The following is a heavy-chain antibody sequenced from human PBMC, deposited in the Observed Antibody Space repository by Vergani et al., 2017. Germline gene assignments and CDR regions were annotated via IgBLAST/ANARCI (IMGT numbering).Heavy chain of an antibody. CDR1: GFTFSSYG. V-gene: IGHV3-33*01. Sequence: QVQLVESGGGVVQPGRSLRLSCAASGFTFSSYGMHWVRQAPGKGLEWVAVIWYDGSNKYYADSVKGRFTISRDNSKNTLYLQMNSLRAEDTAVYYCARYRDEAFRMTGYTREYYFDYWGQGTLVTVSS. D-gene: IGHD3-9*01. CDR3: ARYRDEAFRMTGYTREYYFDY. J-gene: IGHJ4*02. CDR2: IWYDGSNK.